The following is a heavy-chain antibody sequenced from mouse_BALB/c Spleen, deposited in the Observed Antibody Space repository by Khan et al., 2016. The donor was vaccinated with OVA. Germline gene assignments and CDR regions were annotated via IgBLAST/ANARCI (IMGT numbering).Heavy chain of an antibody. J-gene: IGHJ3*01. D-gene: IGHD4-1*01. V-gene: IGHV5-6*01. CDR3: ADHLTGSFAY. CDR2: ISSGGDYT. CDR1: GFTFSSYS. Sequence: EVELVESGGGIVQPGGSLKRSCAASGFTFSSYSMPWVRQTPDKRLEWVASISSGGDYTYYPDSVKGRSTISRDNAKNTLYLQMSDLTSEDTAMYYAADHLTGSFAYWGQGTMVTVSA.